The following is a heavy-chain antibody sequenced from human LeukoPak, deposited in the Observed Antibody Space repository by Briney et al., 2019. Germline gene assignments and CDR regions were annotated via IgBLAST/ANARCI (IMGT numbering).Heavy chain of an antibody. V-gene: IGHV3-74*01. CDR2: INSDGSGT. Sequence: GGSLRLFCAASGFTFSSYCMHWVRHAPGKGLVWVSLINSDGSGTSYADSVKGRLTISRDNAKNTVYLQMNSLRAEDTAVYYCARHILTGYYVDYWGQGTLVTVSS. J-gene: IGHJ4*02. D-gene: IGHD3-9*01. CDR3: ARHILTGYYVDY. CDR1: GFTFSSYC.